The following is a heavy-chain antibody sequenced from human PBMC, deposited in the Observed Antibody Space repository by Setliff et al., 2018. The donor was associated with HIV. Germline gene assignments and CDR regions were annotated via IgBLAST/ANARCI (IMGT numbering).Heavy chain of an antibody. J-gene: IGHJ6*03. CDR2: IFSNDEK. V-gene: IGHV2-26*02. CDR1: GGSISSYYW. Sequence: ETLSLTCTVSGGSISSYYWSWIRQPPGKALEWLAHIFSNDEKSYSTSLKSRLTISKDTSKSQVVLTMTNMDPVDTATYYCARIRDYYYMDVWGKGTTVTVSS. CDR3: ARIRDYYYMDV.